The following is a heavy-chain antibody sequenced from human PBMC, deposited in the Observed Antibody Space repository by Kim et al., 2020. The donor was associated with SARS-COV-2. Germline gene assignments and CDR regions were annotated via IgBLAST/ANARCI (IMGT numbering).Heavy chain of an antibody. D-gene: IGHD2-21*01. V-gene: IGHV3-33*06. J-gene: IGHJ4*02. CDR3: AKGPAGLWYYFDY. Sequence: GGSLRLSCATSGFTFRTYGMHWVRQAPGKGLEWVAVIWSDGTNKYYADSVKGRFTISRDNSKNTLYLQMNSLRAEDTAVYYCAKGPAGLWYYFDYWGQGTLVTVSS. CDR1: GFTFRTYG. CDR2: IWSDGTNK.